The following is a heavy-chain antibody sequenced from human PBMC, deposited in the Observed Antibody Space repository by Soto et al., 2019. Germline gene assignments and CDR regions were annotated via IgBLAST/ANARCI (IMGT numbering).Heavy chain of an antibody. CDR3: ARDLGSGSYYRLYYYYIMDV. J-gene: IGHJ6*02. D-gene: IGHD3-10*01. V-gene: IGHV1-18*01. CDR1: GYTFTSYG. Sequence: ASVKVSCKASGYTFTSYGISWVRQASGQGLEWMGWISAYNGNTNYAQKLQGRVTMTTDTSTSTAYMELRSLRSGDTAVYYCARDLGSGSYYRLYYYYIMDVWGQGTTVTVSS. CDR2: ISAYNGNT.